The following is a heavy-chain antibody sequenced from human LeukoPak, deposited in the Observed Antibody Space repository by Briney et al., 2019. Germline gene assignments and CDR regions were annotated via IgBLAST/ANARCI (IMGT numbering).Heavy chain of an antibody. CDR2: INHSGST. Sequence: SETLSLTCAVYGGSFSGYYWSWIRQPPGKGLEWIGEINHSGSTNYNPSLKSRVTISVDTSKNQFSLKLSSVTAADTAVYYCARGRSSSWYRYYYYMDVWGKGTTVTVSS. J-gene: IGHJ6*03. CDR1: GGSFSGYY. V-gene: IGHV4-34*01. D-gene: IGHD6-13*01. CDR3: ARGRSSSWYRYYYYMDV.